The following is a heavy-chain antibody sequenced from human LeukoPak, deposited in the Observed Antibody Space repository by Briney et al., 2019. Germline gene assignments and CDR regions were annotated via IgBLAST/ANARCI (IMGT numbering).Heavy chain of an antibody. CDR2: ISGSGGST. CDR1: GFPFSSCV. J-gene: IGHJ4*02. CDR3: AKDRAASYYGSGSYSSDY. V-gene: IGHV3-23*01. Sequence: GGSLRLSCAASGFPFSSCVMSWVRQAPGKGLEWVSTISGSGGSTYYADSVKGRFTISRDNSKNTLYLQMNSLRAEDTAVYYCAKDRAASYYGSGSYSSDYWGQGTLVTVSS. D-gene: IGHD3-10*01.